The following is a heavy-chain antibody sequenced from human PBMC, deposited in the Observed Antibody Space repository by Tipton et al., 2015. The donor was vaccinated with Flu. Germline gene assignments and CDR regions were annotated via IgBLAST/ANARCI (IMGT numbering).Heavy chain of an antibody. D-gene: IGHD4-11*01. CDR2: VYVSGYT. CDR3: ARRDYSNYVSEPKNWFDP. CDR1: GGSINDGSSS. J-gene: IGHJ5*02. V-gene: IGHV4-61*02. Sequence: TLSLTCIVSGGSINDGSSSWSWIRQPAGKGLEWIGRVYVSGYTNDNPSLKSRVTMSVDTSKNQFSLRLKSVTAADTAVYYCARRDYSNYVSEPKNWFDPWGQGTLVTVSS.